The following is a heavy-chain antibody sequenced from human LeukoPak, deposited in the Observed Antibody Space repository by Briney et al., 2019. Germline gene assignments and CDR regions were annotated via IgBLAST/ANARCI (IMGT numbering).Heavy chain of an antibody. J-gene: IGHJ3*02. D-gene: IGHD6-6*01. CDR3: ARGAPYSSSSGLAFDI. CDR1: GYTFTSYD. V-gene: IGHV1-8*01. Sequence: ASVKVSCKASGYTFTSYDINWVRQATGQGLEWMGWMNPNSGNTGYAQKFQGRVTMTRNTSISTAYMELSSLRSEDTAVDYCARGAPYSSSSGLAFDIWGQGTMVTVSS. CDR2: MNPNSGNT.